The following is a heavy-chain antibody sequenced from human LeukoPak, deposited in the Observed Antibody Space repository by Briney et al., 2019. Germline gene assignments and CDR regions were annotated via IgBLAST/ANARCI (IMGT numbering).Heavy chain of an antibody. Sequence: GGSLRLSCAASGFXFSSYSINWVRQAPGKGLEWVSSISSSSSYIYYADSVKGRFTISRDNAKHSLYLQMNSLRAEDTAVYYCARDAYYYDSSGYFVLDYWGQGTLVTVSS. CDR2: ISSSSSYI. J-gene: IGHJ4*02. CDR1: GFXFSSYS. D-gene: IGHD3-22*01. V-gene: IGHV3-21*01. CDR3: ARDAYYYDSSGYFVLDY.